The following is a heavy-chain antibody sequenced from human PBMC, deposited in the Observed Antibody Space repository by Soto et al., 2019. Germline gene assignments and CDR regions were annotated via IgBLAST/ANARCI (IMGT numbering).Heavy chain of an antibody. J-gene: IGHJ5*02. CDR2: INPDGGST. CDR3: ARSSGGNFGIIIAGTNWFAP. V-gene: IGHV1-46*01. CDR1: RDTFTSYY. D-gene: IGHD1-26*01. Sequence: ASVKVSCKAPRDTFTSYYINWVRQAPGQGLEWMGVINPDGGSTAYAQKVKGRVTLTSDTSASTVYMEVSSLTSEDTAMYYCARSSGGNFGIIIAGTNWFAPWGQGTLVTVSS.